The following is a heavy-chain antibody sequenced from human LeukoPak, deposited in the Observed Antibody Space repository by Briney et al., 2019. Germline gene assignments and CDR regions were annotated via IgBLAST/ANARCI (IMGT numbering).Heavy chain of an antibody. CDR2: IDKKDKGYATAT. CDR1: GFTFSGSA. CDR3: TRDSGTYNWFDP. Sequence: GGPLRLSCAASGFTFSGSAIHWGRQSSGKGREWVGQIDKKDKGYATATAYAASVKGRYTICRDDSINTAYLQMKSLKTEDTALYYCTRDSGTYNWFDPWGQGTLVTVCS. J-gene: IGHJ5*02. D-gene: IGHD1-26*01. V-gene: IGHV3-73*01.